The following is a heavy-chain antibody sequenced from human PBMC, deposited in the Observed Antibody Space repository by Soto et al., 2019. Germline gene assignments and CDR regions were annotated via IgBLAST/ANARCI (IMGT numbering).Heavy chain of an antibody. Sequence: SETLSLTCSVSGGSVSNKTYYWSWIRQPPGKRLEWIGYVYYSGTTNYNPSLKSRVTISVDLSKNQFSLRLGSVTTADTALYYCARTTAVPNTLRSRYFFDYWGQGTLVTVSS. J-gene: IGHJ4*02. D-gene: IGHD4-17*01. CDR2: VYYSGTT. V-gene: IGHV4-61*01. CDR1: GGSVSNKTYY. CDR3: ARTTAVPNTLRSRYFFDY.